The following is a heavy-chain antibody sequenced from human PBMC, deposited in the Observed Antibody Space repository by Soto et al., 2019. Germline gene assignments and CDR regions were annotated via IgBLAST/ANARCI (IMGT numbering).Heavy chain of an antibody. V-gene: IGHV1-2*04. J-gene: IGHJ4*02. CDR2: INPNSGGT. CDR3: AREADNYCSGGSCYSDSLDY. Sequence: GASVKVSCKASGYTFTGYYMHWVRQAPGQGLKWMGWINPNSGGTNYAQKFQGWVTMTRDTSISTAYMELSRLRSDDTAVYYCAREADNYCSGGSCYSDSLDYWGQGTLVTSPQ. CDR1: GYTFTGYY. D-gene: IGHD2-15*01.